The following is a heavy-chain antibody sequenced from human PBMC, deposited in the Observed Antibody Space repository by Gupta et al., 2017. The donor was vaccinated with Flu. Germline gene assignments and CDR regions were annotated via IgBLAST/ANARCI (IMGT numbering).Heavy chain of an antibody. D-gene: IGHD1-26*01. CDR2: TSTSGDT. CDR3: ARDGVWDYTDWYFDV. V-gene: IGHV4-4*07. Sequence: QVQLQESGPGLVKPSETLSLTCTVSGASISNYYWSWIRQPAGKGLEWIGRTSTSGDTKSNPSLNSRITMSLDTSKNQVSLKLNSVTAADTAVYYCARDGVWDYTDWYFDVWGRGTLVTVSS. CDR1: GASISNYY. J-gene: IGHJ2*01.